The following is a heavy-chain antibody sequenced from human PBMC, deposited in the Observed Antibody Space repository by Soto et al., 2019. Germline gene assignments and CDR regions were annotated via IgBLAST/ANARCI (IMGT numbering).Heavy chain of an antibody. Sequence: QVQLVQSGAEVKKPGASVKVSCKASGDTFTDYYIHWVRQAPGQGLEWMGTVNPSGGHTTYAQHFLGRRTMTRDTSTSTLYMELTSLTSEDTAVYYCARGGDVVVGTAALDYWGQGTLVTVSS. CDR2: VNPSGGHT. J-gene: IGHJ4*02. CDR3: ARGGDVVVGTAALDY. D-gene: IGHD2-21*02. V-gene: IGHV1-46*01. CDR1: GDTFTDYY.